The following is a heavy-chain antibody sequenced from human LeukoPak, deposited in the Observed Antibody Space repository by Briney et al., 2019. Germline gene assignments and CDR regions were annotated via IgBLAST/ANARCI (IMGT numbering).Heavy chain of an antibody. CDR1: GFIFSVYS. V-gene: IGHV3-48*02. CDR2: ISSNSSKI. Sequence: PGGSLRLSCAASGFIFSVYSMNWVRQVPGKGLEWLSYISSNSSKISYADSVKGRFATSRDNARNPQYLQMNSLRDEDTAVYYCARGTMMNWGQGTLVTVSS. J-gene: IGHJ4*02. CDR3: ARGTMMN. D-gene: IGHD3-16*01.